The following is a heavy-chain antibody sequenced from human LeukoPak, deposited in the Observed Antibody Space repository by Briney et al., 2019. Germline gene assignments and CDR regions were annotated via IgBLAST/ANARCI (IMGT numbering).Heavy chain of an antibody. Sequence: GGSLRLSCAASGFTFDDYAMHWVRQAPGQGLEWVSLISGDGGSTYYADSVKGRFTICRDNSKNSLYLQMNSLRTEDTALYYCAKDTGGSYAFDIWGQGTMVTVSS. D-gene: IGHD1-26*01. CDR2: ISGDGGST. CDR1: GFTFDDYA. V-gene: IGHV3-43*02. CDR3: AKDTGGSYAFDI. J-gene: IGHJ3*02.